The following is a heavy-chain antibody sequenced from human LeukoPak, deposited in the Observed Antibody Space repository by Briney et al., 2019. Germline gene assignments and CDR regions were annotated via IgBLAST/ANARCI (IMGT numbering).Heavy chain of an antibody. CDR3: ARRPLYDFWSGYFDY. CDR1: GGSISSYY. Sequence: SETLSLTCTVSGGSISSYYWRWIRQPAGKGLEWIERIYTSGSTNYNPSLKSRVTMSVDTSKNQFSLKLSSVTAADTAVYYCARRPLYDFWSGYFDYWGQGTLVTVSS. CDR2: IYTSGST. J-gene: IGHJ4*02. D-gene: IGHD3-3*01. V-gene: IGHV4-4*07.